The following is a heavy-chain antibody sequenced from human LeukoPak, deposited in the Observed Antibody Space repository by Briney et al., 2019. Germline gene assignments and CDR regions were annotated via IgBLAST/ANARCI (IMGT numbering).Heavy chain of an antibody. Sequence: KPGGSLRLSCAASGFTFSSYSMNWVRQAPGKGLEWVSSISSSSSYIHYADSVKGRFTISRDNAKNSLYLQMNSLRAEDTAVYYCARAGDFWSGYYLDWFDPWGQGTLVTVSS. CDR2: ISSSSSYI. J-gene: IGHJ5*02. V-gene: IGHV3-21*01. D-gene: IGHD3-3*01. CDR1: GFTFSSYS. CDR3: ARAGDFWSGYYLDWFDP.